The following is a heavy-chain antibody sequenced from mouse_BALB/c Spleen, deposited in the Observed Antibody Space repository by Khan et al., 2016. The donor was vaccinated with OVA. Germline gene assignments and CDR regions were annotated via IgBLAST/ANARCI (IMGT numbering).Heavy chain of an antibody. J-gene: IGHJ3*01. D-gene: IGHD2-1*01. Sequence: QVQLQQSGAELVKPGASVKLSCKTSGYTFTSYWIQWVKQRPGQGLGWIGQIFPGTGTTYYNENFKGKATLTVDPSSSTAYMQLSGLTSEDSAVYCCARGYFGNYEFVYWGQGTLVTVSP. CDR1: GYTFTSYW. CDR3: ARGYFGNYEFVY. CDR2: IFPGTGTT. V-gene: IGHV1S132*01.